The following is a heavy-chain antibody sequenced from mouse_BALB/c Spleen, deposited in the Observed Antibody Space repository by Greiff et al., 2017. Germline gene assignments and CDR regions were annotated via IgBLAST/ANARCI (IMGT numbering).Heavy chain of an antibody. CDR3: ARQEEGAMDY. V-gene: IGHV5-6-2*01. CDR1: GFTFSSYY. Sequence: EVMLVESGGGLVKLGGSLKLSCAASGFTFSSYYMSWVRQTPEKRLELVAAINSNGGSTYYPDTVKGRFTISRDNAKNTLYLQMSSLKSEDTALYYCARQEEGAMDYWGQGTSVTVSS. CDR2: INSNGGST. J-gene: IGHJ4*01. D-gene: IGHD6-1*01.